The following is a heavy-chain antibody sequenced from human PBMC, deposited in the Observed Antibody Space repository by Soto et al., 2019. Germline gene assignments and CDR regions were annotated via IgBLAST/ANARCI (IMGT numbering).Heavy chain of an antibody. V-gene: IGHV3-33*01. D-gene: IGHD3-22*01. CDR1: GFTFSSYG. CDR3: ASPTQEYDSRRNPDYYYYGLDV. J-gene: IGHJ6*02. CDR2: IWYDGSNK. Sequence: GGSLRLSCAASGFTFSSYGMHWVRQAPGKGLEGVAVIWYDGSNKYYADSVKGRFTISRDNSKHTLYLQMNSLRAEDTAVYYCASPTQEYDSRRNPDYYYYGLDVWGQGTTVTVSS.